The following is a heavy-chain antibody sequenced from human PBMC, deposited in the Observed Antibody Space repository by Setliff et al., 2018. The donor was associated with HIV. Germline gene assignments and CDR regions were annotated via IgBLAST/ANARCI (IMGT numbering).Heavy chain of an antibody. D-gene: IGHD3-3*01. Sequence: GGSLRLSCAASGFTFSSCWTHWVRQAPGKGLMWVSRIKGDGSSTSYADSVKGRFTISRDNAKNTLYLQMNSLRAEDTAVYYCARPDFWSGHYNYWGQGTLVTVS. CDR1: GFTFSSCW. V-gene: IGHV3-74*01. CDR2: IKGDGSST. J-gene: IGHJ4*02. CDR3: ARPDFWSGHYNY.